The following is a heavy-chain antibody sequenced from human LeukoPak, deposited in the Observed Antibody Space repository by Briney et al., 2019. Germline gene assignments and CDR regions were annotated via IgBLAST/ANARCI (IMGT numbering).Heavy chain of an antibody. CDR2: IWYDGSNK. CDR3: ARDPGAFPYFFDS. V-gene: IGHV3-33*08. CDR1: GFTFSSYA. D-gene: IGHD4/OR15-4a*01. J-gene: IGHJ4*02. Sequence: GGSLRLSCAASGFTFSSYAMHWVRQAPGKGLEWVAVIWYDGSNKYYADSVRGRFTISRDNSKNTLYLQMNSLRVEDTAVYFCARDPGAFPYFFDSWGQGTLVTVSS.